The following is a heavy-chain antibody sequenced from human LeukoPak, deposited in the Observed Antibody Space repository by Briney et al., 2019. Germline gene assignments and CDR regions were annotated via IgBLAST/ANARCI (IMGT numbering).Heavy chain of an antibody. CDR1: GGAVSGYY. J-gene: IGHJ3*02. CDR3: ARVRITSTTSGAFDI. D-gene: IGHD2-2*01. V-gene: IGHV4-4*07. CDR2: IYTTGNT. Sequence: SSETLSLTCTVSGGAVSGYYWVWIRQPAGEGLEWIGRIYTTGNTNYNPSLKSRLTMSIDTSKNQFSLKLSSVAAADTAVYFCARVRITSTTSGAFDIWGQGTIFTVSS.